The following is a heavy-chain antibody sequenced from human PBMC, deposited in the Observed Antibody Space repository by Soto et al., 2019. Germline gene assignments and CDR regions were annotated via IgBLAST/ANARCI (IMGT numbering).Heavy chain of an antibody. CDR2: INPNSGGT. V-gene: IGHV1-2*02. Sequence: ASVEVSCKXSGYTFTGYYMHWVRQAPGQGLEWMGWINPNSGGTNYAQKFQGRVTMTRDTSISTAYMELSRLRSDDTAVYYCARDGCSGGSCYSLSGMDVWGQGTTVTVSS. CDR1: GYTFTGYY. D-gene: IGHD2-15*01. J-gene: IGHJ6*02. CDR3: ARDGCSGGSCYSLSGMDV.